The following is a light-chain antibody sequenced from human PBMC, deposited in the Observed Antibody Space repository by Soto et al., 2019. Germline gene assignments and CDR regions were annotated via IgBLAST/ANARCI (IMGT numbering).Light chain of an antibody. V-gene: IGKV3-15*01. J-gene: IGKJ2*01. Sequence: EIVMTQSPATLSVSPGERATLSCRASQSVSSNLAWYQQKPGQAPRLLIYGASTRATGIPARFSGSGSGTEFTLTISSLQSEDFAVYYCQQYNNWPLFPPRYTFGQGTKLEIK. CDR1: QSVSSN. CDR3: QQYNNWPLFPPRYT. CDR2: GAS.